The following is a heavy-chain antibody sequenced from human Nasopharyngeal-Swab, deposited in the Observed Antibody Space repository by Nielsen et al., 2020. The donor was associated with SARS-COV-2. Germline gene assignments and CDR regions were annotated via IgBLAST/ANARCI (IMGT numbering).Heavy chain of an antibody. D-gene: IGHD3-10*01. V-gene: IGHV1-46*01. CDR2: INPSGGST. CDR1: GYTFTSYY. J-gene: IGHJ5*02. Sequence: ASGKVSCKASGYTFTSYYMHWVRQAPGQGLEWMGIINPSGGSTSYAQKFQGRVTMTRYTSTSTVYMELSSLRSEDTAVYYCARDRITMVRGVISLTNWFDPWGQGTLVTRLL. CDR3: ARDRITMVRGVISLTNWFDP.